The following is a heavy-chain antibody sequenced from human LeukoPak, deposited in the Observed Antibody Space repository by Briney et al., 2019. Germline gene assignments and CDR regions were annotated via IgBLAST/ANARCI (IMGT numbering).Heavy chain of an antibody. CDR2: ISAYNGNT. J-gene: IGHJ6*02. CDR1: GYTFTSYG. V-gene: IGHV1-18*01. Sequence: ASVKVSCKASGYTFTSYGISWVRQAPGQGLEWMGWISAYNGNTNYAQKLQGRVTMTTDTSTSTAYMELRSLRSDDTAVYYCARDPDPPSLYFDYYYYYGMDVWGQGTTVTVSS. CDR3: ARDPDPPSLYFDYYYYYGMDV. D-gene: IGHD2-8*01.